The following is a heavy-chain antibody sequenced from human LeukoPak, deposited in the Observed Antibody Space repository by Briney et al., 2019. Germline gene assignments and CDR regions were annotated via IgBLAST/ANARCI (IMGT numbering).Heavy chain of an antibody. CDR2: IYTSGST. CDR3: AREPLYPMVDY. D-gene: IGHD3-3*01. Sequence: SQTLSLTCTVSGGSISSGSYYWSWIRQPAGKGLEWIGRIYTSGSTNYNPSLKSRVTISVDTSKNQFSLKLSSVTAADTAVYYCAREPLYPMVDYWGQGTLVTVSS. CDR1: GGSISSGSYY. V-gene: IGHV4-61*02. J-gene: IGHJ4*02.